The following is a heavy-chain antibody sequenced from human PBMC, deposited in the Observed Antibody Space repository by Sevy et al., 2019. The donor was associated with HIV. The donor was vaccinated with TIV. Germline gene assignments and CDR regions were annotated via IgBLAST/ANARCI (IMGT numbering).Heavy chain of an antibody. CDR1: GFTFSDYY. J-gene: IGHJ5*02. CDR3: ARDWDRCITMVQGVIPFDP. D-gene: IGHD3-10*01. CDR2: ISSSSSYT. Sequence: GGSLRLSCAASGFTFSDYYMSWIRQAPGKGLEWVSYISSSSSYTNYADSVKGRFTISRDNAKNSLYLQMNSLRAEDTAVYYCARDWDRCITMVQGVIPFDPWGQGTLVTVSS. V-gene: IGHV3-11*06.